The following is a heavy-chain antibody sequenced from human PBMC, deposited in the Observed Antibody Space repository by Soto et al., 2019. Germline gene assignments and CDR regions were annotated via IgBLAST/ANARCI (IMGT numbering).Heavy chain of an antibody. Sequence: QLHLQESGPGLVKPWETLSLACTVSGDSISSGGHYWGWIRQPPGKGLEWIGNIYYRGNTYYNPSLRSRVTISVDTSKNQFSLKVTSLTVADTAVYYCARHWDTSSRYLLPDYWGLGILVTVST. CDR3: ARHWDTSSRYLLPDY. V-gene: IGHV4-39*01. CDR2: IYYRGNT. J-gene: IGHJ4*02. CDR1: GDSISSGGHY. D-gene: IGHD6-13*01.